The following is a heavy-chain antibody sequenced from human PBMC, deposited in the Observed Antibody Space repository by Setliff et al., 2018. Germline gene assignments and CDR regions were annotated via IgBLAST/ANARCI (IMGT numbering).Heavy chain of an antibody. CDR2: INPNSGGT. CDR1: GYTFTGYY. CDR3: ARGRRGNYDFWSGYSNWFDP. V-gene: IGHV1-2*04. D-gene: IGHD3-3*01. J-gene: IGHJ5*02. Sequence: ASVKVSCKASGYTFTGYYIHWVRQAPGQGLEWMGWINPNSGGTNCAQKFQGWVTITRNTSISTAYVELSSLRSEDTAVYYCARGRRGNYDFWSGYSNWFDPWGQGTLVTVSS.